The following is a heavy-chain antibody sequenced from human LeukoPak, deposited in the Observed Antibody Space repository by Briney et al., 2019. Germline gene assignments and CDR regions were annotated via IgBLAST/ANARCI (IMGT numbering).Heavy chain of an antibody. CDR2: ISGFI. D-gene: IGHD3-10*01. J-gene: IGHJ4*02. CDR1: RFTLSSYS. Sequence: GGSLRLSCVGYRFTLSSYSMNSVRQAPGKGLEWIAFISGFIENSDSVKGRFTISRANAKSSVYLQMNSLRDEDTAVYFCVREPGYDYGYGFEYWGQGALVTVSS. V-gene: IGHV3-48*02. CDR3: VREPGYDYGYGFEY.